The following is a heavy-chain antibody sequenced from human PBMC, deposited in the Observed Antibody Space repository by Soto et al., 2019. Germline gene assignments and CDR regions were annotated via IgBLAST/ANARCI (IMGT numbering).Heavy chain of an antibody. CDR2: ISGSGGST. V-gene: IGHV3-23*01. D-gene: IGHD3-10*01. CDR1: GFTFISYA. J-gene: IGHJ6*02. Sequence: PGGSLRLSCAASGFTFISYAMSWVRQAPGKGLEWVSAISGSGGSTYYADSVKGRFTISRDNSKNTLYLQMNSLRAEDTAVYYCAKDRHGSGSYWGMDVWGQGTTVTVSS. CDR3: AKDRHGSGSYWGMDV.